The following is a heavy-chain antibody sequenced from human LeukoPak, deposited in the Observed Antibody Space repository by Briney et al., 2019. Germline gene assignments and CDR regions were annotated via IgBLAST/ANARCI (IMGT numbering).Heavy chain of an antibody. CDR2: IYHSGST. CDR1: GYSISSGHY. CDR3: ARDDQTMGVDY. Sequence: SETLSLTCTVSGYSISSGHYWGWIRQPPGKGLEWIGSIYHSGSTYYNPSLKSRVTISVDTSKNQFSLKLSSVTAADTAVYYCARDDQTMGVDYWGQGTLVTVSS. D-gene: IGHD3-16*01. J-gene: IGHJ4*02. V-gene: IGHV4-38-2*02.